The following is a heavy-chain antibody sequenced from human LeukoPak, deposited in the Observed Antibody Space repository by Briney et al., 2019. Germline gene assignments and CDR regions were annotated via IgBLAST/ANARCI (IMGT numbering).Heavy chain of an antibody. J-gene: IGHJ5*02. V-gene: IGHV3-23*01. D-gene: IGHD2-2*01. CDR2: LPGSGVGT. CDR3: ATDRGEVPARGWFDP. CDR1: GFTFSSYA. Sequence: GGSLRLSCAASGFTFSSYAMSWVRQAPGKGLEWVSGLPGSGVGTSYADSVKGRFTISRDNSKNTLYLQMNSLRADDTAVYYCATDRGEVPARGWFDPWGQGTLATVSS.